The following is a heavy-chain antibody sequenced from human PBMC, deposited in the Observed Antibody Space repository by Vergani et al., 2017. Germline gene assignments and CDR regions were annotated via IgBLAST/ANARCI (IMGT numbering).Heavy chain of an antibody. CDR3: AKPAEAGPYYYYYMDV. CDR1: GFTFSNYA. D-gene: IGHD6-13*01. CDR2: ISGSGGST. J-gene: IGHJ6*03. V-gene: IGHV3-23*01. Sequence: ELQLLESVGVFVQPGGSLRLSCAASGFTFSNYAMSWVRQAPGKGLEWVSAISGSGGSTYYADSVKGRFTISRDNSKNTLYLQMNSLRAEDTAVYYCAKPAEAGPYYYYYMDVWGKGTTVTVSS.